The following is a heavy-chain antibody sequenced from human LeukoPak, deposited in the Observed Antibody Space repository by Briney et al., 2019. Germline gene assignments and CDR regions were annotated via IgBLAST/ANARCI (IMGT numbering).Heavy chain of an antibody. J-gene: IGHJ6*03. CDR3: ARGGMVRGVNNYYYMDV. V-gene: IGHV4-61*02. Sequence: PSETLSLTCTVSGDSISSGSYYWSWIRQPAGKGLEWIGRIYTSGSTNYNPSLKSRVTMSVDTSKNQFSLKLSSVTAADTAVYYCARGGMVRGVNNYYYMDVWGKGTTVTVSS. CDR2: IYTSGST. CDR1: GDSISSGSYY. D-gene: IGHD3-10*01.